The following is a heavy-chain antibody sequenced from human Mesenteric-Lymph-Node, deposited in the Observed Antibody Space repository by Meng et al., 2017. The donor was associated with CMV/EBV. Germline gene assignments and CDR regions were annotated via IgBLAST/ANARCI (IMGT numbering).Heavy chain of an antibody. CDR1: GYTFTSYG. J-gene: IGHJ4*02. V-gene: IGHV1-18*01. CDR2: ISAYSGYT. CDR3: ARLNPHDYGGLLFDY. D-gene: IGHD4/OR15-4a*01. Sequence: SGYTFTSYGISWVRQAPGQGLEWMGWISAYSGYTSYAQNFQGRVTMTRDTSINTAYMELSSLTSDDTAVYYCARLNPHDYGGLLFDYWGQGTLVTVSS.